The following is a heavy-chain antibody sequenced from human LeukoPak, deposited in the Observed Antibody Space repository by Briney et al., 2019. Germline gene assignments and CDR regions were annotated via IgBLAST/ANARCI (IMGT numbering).Heavy chain of an antibody. Sequence: GGSLRLSCAASGFTFSNHWMYWVRQGPGKGLVWVSRIDGDGSTTDYADSVRGRFTISRDNATNTLYLQMNSLRAEDTAVYYCARAVAVSGTGGYYWGQGTLVTVSS. CDR3: ARAVAVSGTGGYY. CDR1: GFTFSNHW. J-gene: IGHJ4*02. V-gene: IGHV3-74*01. D-gene: IGHD6-19*01. CDR2: IDGDGSTT.